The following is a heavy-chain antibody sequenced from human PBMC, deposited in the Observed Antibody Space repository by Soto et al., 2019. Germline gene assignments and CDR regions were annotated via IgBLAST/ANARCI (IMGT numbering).Heavy chain of an antibody. CDR1: DFSFTSHG. CDR3: ARDLEYDSSGYYFGWFDP. V-gene: IGHV1-69*13. CDR2: IIPIFGTA. J-gene: IGHJ5*02. D-gene: IGHD3-22*01. Sequence: ASVKVSCKAYDFSFTSHGISWVRQAPGQGLEWMGWIIPIFGTANYAQKFQGRVTITADESTSTAYMELSSLRSEDTAVYYCARDLEYDSSGYYFGWFDPWGQGTLVTVSS.